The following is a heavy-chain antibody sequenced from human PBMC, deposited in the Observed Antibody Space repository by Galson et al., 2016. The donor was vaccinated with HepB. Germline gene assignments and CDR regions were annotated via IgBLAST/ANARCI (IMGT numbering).Heavy chain of an antibody. V-gene: IGHV4-31*03. CDR3: ASNLIGPYYFDY. D-gene: IGHD3-9*01. CDR1: CGSISSCGYY. Sequence: TLSLTCTVSCGSISSCGYYWSWLRQHPGKGLEWIGYIYFSGTTSCHPSLKSRVTISLDTSKNRFSLKLTSVTAADPAVYFCASNLIGPYYFDYWGQGTLVTVSS. CDR2: IYFSGTT. J-gene: IGHJ4*02.